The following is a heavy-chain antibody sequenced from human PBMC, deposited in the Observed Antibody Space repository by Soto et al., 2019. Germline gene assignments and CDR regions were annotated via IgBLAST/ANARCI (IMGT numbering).Heavy chain of an antibody. CDR2: IGTAGDT. Sequence: EVQLVESGGGLVQPGGSLRLSCAASGFTFSSFDMHWVRQVTGEGLEWVSSIGTAGDTYYPDSVKGRFTISREDVKKTLYLHMNTLTAEDTAVYYCARDLGHWGQGTLVTVSS. CDR1: GFTFSSFD. CDR3: ARDLGH. V-gene: IGHV3-13*01. J-gene: IGHJ4*02.